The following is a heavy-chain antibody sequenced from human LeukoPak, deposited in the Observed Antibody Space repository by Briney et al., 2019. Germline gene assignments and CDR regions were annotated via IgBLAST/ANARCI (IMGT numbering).Heavy chain of an antibody. Sequence: PGGSLRLSCAASGFTFSSYGMHWVRQAPGKGLEGVAFIRYDGSNKYYADSVKGRFTISRDNSKNTLYLQMNSLRPEDTAVYYCAKGGASVTRYVDYWGQGTLVTVSS. CDR3: AKGGASVTRYVDY. J-gene: IGHJ4*02. CDR1: GFTFSSYG. D-gene: IGHD4-17*01. CDR2: IRYDGSNK. V-gene: IGHV3-30*02.